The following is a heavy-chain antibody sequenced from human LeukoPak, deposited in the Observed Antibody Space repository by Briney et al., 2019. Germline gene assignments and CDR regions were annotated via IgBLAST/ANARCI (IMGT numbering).Heavy chain of an antibody. Sequence: GGSLRLSCAASGFTFSSSWMRWVRQAPGKGPVWVSRIHSDGITTMSADSVKGRFTTSRDNPKTTLYLQMTSLASQDTAVYSSANGEQGGWTGYYVIDYWGQGTLVTVSS. CDR3: ANGEQGGWTGYYVIDY. J-gene: IGHJ4*02. V-gene: IGHV3-74*03. D-gene: IGHD3/OR15-3a*01. CDR2: IHSDGITT. CDR1: GFTFSSSW.